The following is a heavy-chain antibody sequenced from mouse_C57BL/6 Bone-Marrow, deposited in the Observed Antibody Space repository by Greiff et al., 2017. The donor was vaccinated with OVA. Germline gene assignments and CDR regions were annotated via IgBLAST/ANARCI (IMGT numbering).Heavy chain of an antibody. CDR1: GYTFTSYW. D-gene: IGHD4-1*01. CDR2: LYPGSGST. CDR3: ARAGTGAWFAY. J-gene: IGHJ3*01. V-gene: IGHV1-55*01. Sequence: VQLQQPGAELVKPGASVKMSCKASGYTFTSYWITWVKQRPGQGLEWIGDLYPGSGSTTYNEKFKSKATLTVDTSSSTAYMQLSSLTSEDSAVYYCARAGTGAWFAYWGQGTLVTVSA.